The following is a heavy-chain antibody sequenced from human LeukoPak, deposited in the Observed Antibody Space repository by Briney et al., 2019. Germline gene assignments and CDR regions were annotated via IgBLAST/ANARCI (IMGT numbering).Heavy chain of an antibody. CDR1: GFTFSKTL. V-gene: IGHV3-15*01. D-gene: IGHD3-3*01. CDR3: TTEATITPFGVVSYFDY. CDR2: IKSKTDGGTT. J-gene: IGHJ4*02. Sequence: GGSLRLSCAASGFTFSKTLMSWVRQAPGKGLEWVVRIKSKTDGGTTDYAAPVKGRFTMSRDDSKKKLLLQMNSLKTEDTAVYHCTTEATITPFGVVSYFDYWGQGALVTVSS.